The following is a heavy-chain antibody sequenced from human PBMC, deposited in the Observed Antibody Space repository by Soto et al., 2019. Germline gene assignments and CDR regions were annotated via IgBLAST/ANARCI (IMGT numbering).Heavy chain of an antibody. J-gene: IGHJ4*02. CDR3: ARDQTAFATVAAAVPFDY. V-gene: IGHV3-33*01. CDR2: IWYDGNKK. CDR1: GFSFSSYG. Sequence: GGSPRLSCAASGFSFSSYGMNWVRQAPGKGLEWVAVIWYDGNKKYYADSVKGRFTISRDNSKNTLYLQMNSLRVEDTAMYYCARDQTAFATVAAAVPFDYWGQGT. D-gene: IGHD6-13*01.